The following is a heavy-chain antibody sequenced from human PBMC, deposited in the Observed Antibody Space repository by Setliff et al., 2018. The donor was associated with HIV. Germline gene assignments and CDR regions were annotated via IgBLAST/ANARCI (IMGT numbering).Heavy chain of an antibody. CDR2: INAGYGNT. Sequence: ASVKVSCKASGYTFTSYAIHWVRQAPGQSLEWMGWINAGYGNTKYSQKFQGRVTITRDASASTAYMEPSSLRSEDTAVYYCARSPGDYLFDYWGQGTLVTVSS. J-gene: IGHJ4*02. V-gene: IGHV1-3*01. D-gene: IGHD4-17*01. CDR3: ARSPGDYLFDY. CDR1: GYTFTSYA.